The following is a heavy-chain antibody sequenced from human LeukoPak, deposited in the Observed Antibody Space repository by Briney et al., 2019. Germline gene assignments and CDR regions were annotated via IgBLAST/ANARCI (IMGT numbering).Heavy chain of an antibody. J-gene: IGHJ4*02. CDR1: GYTFTGYY. CDR3: ARARNYYDSSGHYYSLYYFDY. CDR2: INPNSGGT. V-gene: IGHV1-2*02. D-gene: IGHD3-22*01. Sequence: ASVKVSCKASGYTFTGYYMHWVRQAPGQGLEWMGWINPNSGGTNYAQKFQGRVTMTRDTSISTAYMELSRLRSDDTAVYYCARARNYYDSSGHYYSLYYFDYWGQGTLVTVSS.